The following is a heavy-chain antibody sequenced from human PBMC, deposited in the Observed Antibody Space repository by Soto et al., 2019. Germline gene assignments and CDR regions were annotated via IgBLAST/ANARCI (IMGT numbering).Heavy chain of an antibody. V-gene: IGHV3-23*01. CDR3: AKDRVPLDGRLALDF. D-gene: IGHD6-19*01. Sequence: EVQLLESGGGLVQPGGSLRLSCAASGFSFSTYAMSWVRQAPGKGLEFVSDVAGDGGNTKYGASVQGRFTISRDNSKNTLFLQMNGLRAEDTAVYYCAKDRVPLDGRLALDFWGQGTLVTVSS. J-gene: IGHJ4*02. CDR1: GFSFSTYA. CDR2: VAGDGGNT.